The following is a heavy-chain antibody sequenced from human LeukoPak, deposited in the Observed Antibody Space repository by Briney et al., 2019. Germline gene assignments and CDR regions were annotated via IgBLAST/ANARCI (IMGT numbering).Heavy chain of an antibody. V-gene: IGHV3-7*03. D-gene: IGHD6-6*01. CDR3: ARYTAARRFDP. CDR1: GFTFSSYW. CDR2: IKQDGSDK. J-gene: IGHJ5*02. Sequence: QPGGSLRLSCAASGFTFSSYWMSWVRQAPGKGLEWVANIKQDGSDKYYVDSAKGRLTISRDNAKNSLYLQMNRLRVEDTAVYYCARYTAARRFDPWGQGTLVAVSS.